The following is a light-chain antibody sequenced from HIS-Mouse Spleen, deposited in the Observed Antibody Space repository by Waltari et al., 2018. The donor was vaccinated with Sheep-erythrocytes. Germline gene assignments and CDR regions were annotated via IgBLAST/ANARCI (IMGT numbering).Light chain of an antibody. Sequence: SYVLTQPPSVSVAPGQTARITCGGNNIGSKSVDWYQQKPGQAPVLVVYDDSDRPSGIPEGFSGSNSGNTATLTISRVEAGDEADYYCQVWDSSSDPVVFGGGTKLTVL. CDR1: NIGSKS. V-gene: IGLV3-21*02. CDR3: QVWDSSSDPVV. CDR2: DDS. J-gene: IGLJ2*01.